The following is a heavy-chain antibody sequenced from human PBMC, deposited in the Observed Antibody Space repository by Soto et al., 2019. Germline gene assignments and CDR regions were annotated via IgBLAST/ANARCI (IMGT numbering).Heavy chain of an antibody. Sequence: EVQLVESGGGVIQPGGSLRLSCAASGFTVSSSYMGWVRQAPGKGLEWVSTIFSSGTTYYAGSVKGRFTISRDTSKNTVSLHMYSLRGEDAAVYYCAKFVTPAATGHGMDVWGQGTAVTVSS. CDR3: AKFVTPAATGHGMDV. J-gene: IGHJ6*02. V-gene: IGHV3-53*01. CDR2: IFSSGTT. CDR1: GFTVSSSY. D-gene: IGHD2-2*01.